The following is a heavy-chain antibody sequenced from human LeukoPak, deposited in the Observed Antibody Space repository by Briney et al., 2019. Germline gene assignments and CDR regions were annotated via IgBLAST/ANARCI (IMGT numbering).Heavy chain of an antibody. V-gene: IGHV3-74*01. Sequence: PGGSLRLSCAAPGLTFSRYWMQWVRQAPGKGLVWFSHINSDGSSTSYADFVQGRFTISRDNAKNTLYLQMNSLRVEDTAMYYCVRDNYGVDYWGQGTLVTVSS. CDR2: INSDGSST. CDR1: GLTFSRYW. J-gene: IGHJ4*02. CDR3: VRDNYGVDY. D-gene: IGHD4-17*01.